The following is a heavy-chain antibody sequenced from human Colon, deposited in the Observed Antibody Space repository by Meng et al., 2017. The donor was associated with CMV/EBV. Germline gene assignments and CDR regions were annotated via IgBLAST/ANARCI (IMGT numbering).Heavy chain of an antibody. J-gene: IGHJ4*02. Sequence: GSLRLSCAASGFTFSDYWMHWVRQVPGKGLVWFARINSDGSSTNYVDSVKGRFTVSRDNARDRVYLQMNSLRGEDTAVYCCVRGCSSTSCQPFDSWGQGTLVTVSS. CDR3: VRGCSSTSCQPFDS. CDR2: INSDGSST. V-gene: IGHV3-74*01. D-gene: IGHD2-2*01. CDR1: GFTFSDYW.